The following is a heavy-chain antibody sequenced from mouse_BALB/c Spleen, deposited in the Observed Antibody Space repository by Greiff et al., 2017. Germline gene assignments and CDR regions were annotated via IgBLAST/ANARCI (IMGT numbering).Heavy chain of an antibody. V-gene: IGHV2-9*02. CDR3: ARDDDGYFFAY. CDR2: IWAGGST. J-gene: IGHJ3*01. Sequence: VNVVESGPGLVAPSQSLSITCTVSGFSLTSYGVHWVRQPPGKGLEWLGVIWAGGSTNYNSALMSRLSISKDNSKSQVFLKMNSLQTDDTAMYYCARDDDGYFFAYWGQGTLVTVSA. CDR1: GFSLTSYG. D-gene: IGHD2-3*01.